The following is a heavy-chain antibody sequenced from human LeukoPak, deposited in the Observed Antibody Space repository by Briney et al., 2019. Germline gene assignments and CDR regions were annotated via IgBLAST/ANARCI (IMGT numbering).Heavy chain of an antibody. Sequence: PSQTLSLTCTVSGGSISSGGYYWSWIRQPPGKGLEWIGYIYHSGSTYYNPSLKSRVTISVDRSKNQFSLKLSSVTAADTAVYYCARGRSWVRGVIITVFDYWGQGTLVTVSS. V-gene: IGHV4-30-2*01. CDR2: IYHSGST. J-gene: IGHJ4*02. CDR1: GGSISSGGYY. CDR3: ARGRSWVRGVIITVFDY. D-gene: IGHD3-10*01.